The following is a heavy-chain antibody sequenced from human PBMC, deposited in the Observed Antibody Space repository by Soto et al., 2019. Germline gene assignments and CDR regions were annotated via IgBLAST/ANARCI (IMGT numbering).Heavy chain of an antibody. CDR1: GFTFSSYA. Sequence: PGGSLRLSCAASGFTFSSYAMGWVRQGPGKGLEWVAVVSIGGSTHYADSVRGRVTISRDNSKNTLSLQMNSLTAEDTAVDFCAKRRGAGGNFDYWGQGALVTVSS. V-gene: IGHV3-23*01. D-gene: IGHD1-26*01. J-gene: IGHJ4*02. CDR3: AKRRGAGGNFDY. CDR2: VSIGGST.